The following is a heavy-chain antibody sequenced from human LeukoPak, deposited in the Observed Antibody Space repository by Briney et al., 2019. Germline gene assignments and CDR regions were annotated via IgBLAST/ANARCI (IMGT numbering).Heavy chain of an antibody. CDR3: ARDRSGKWGFDY. CDR1: GYSISSGYY. V-gene: IGHV4-38-2*02. Sequence: SETLSLTCTVSGYSISSGYYWGWIRQPPGKGLEWIGSIYHSGSTYYNPSLKSRVTISVDTSKNQFSLKLSSVTAADTAVYYCARDRSGKWGFDYWGQGTLVTVSS. J-gene: IGHJ4*02. CDR2: IYHSGST. D-gene: IGHD1-26*01.